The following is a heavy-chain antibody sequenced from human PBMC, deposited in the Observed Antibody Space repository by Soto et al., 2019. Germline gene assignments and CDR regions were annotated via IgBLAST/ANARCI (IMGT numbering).Heavy chain of an antibody. Sequence: SETLSLTCTVSGGSISSYYWSWIRQPPGKGLEWIGYIYYSGSTNYNPSLKSRVTISVDTSKNQFSLKLSSVTAADTAVYYCGRSEYYFVGGIYYNYYSYNRDVGGKGPRVT. CDR3: GRSEYYFVGGIYYNYYSYNRDV. CDR1: GGSISSYY. J-gene: IGHJ6*03. CDR2: IYYSGST. D-gene: IGHD3-10*01. V-gene: IGHV4-59*08.